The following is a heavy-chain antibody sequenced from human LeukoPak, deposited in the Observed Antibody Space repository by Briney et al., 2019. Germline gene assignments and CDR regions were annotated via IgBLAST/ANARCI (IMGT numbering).Heavy chain of an antibody. Sequence: GGSLRLSCAASGFSFRNYWMTWVRQAPGRGLEWVGNINQDESEENYVDSVKGRFTISRDNAKNSLYLQMNSLRVEDTAVYYCARDAGWWGFDPWGQGTLVTVSS. CDR3: ARDAGWWGFDP. CDR2: INQDESEE. D-gene: IGHD2-8*02. CDR1: GFSFRNYW. V-gene: IGHV3-7*01. J-gene: IGHJ5*02.